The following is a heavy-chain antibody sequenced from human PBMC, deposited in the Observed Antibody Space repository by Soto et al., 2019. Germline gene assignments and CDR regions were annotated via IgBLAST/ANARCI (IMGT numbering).Heavy chain of an antibody. V-gene: IGHV3-23*01. CDR3: AKTRYNWNYGAYYYYGMDV. J-gene: IGHJ6*02. D-gene: IGHD1-7*01. CDR2: ISGSGGST. Sequence: GGSLRLSCAASEFTVSNYAMSLVRQAPGKGLEWVSAISGSGGSTYYADSVKGRFTTSRDNSKNTLYLQMNSLRAEDTAVYYCAKTRYNWNYGAYYYYGMDVWGQGTTVTVSS. CDR1: EFTVSNYA.